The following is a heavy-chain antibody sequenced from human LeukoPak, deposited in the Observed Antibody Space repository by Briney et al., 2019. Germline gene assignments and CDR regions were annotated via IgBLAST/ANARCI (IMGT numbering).Heavy chain of an antibody. CDR1: GGSISNYY. J-gene: IGHJ4*02. CDR2: IYTSGST. CDR3: ARGMGNIVVVVAATHIDY. Sequence: PSETLSLTCTVSGGSISNYYCSWIRQPAGKGLEWIGRIYTSGSTNYNPSLKSRVTMSVDTSKNQFSLKLSSVAAADTAVYYCARGMGNIVVVVAATHIDYWGQGTPVSVSS. D-gene: IGHD2-15*01. V-gene: IGHV4-4*07.